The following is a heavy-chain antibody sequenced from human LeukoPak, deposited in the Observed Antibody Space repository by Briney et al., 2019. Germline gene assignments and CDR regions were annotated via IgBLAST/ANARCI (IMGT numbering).Heavy chain of an antibody. J-gene: IGHJ4*02. V-gene: IGHV1-2*02. D-gene: IGHD3-10*01. CDR3: ARANYYASGSFDY. CDR2: INPNSGGT. CDR1: GYTFTGYY. Sequence: GASVKVSCKASGYTFTGYYMHWVRQAPGQGLEWMGWINPNSGGTNYAQKFQGRVTMTRDTSISTAYMELSRLRSDDTAVYYCARANYYASGSFDYWGQGTLVTVSS.